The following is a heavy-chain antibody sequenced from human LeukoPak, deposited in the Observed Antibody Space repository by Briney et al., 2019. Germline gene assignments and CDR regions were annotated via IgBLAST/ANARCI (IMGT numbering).Heavy chain of an antibody. J-gene: IGHJ4*02. CDR2: ISGSGGST. Sequence: PGGSLRLSCAASGFTFSSYAMSWVRQAPGKGLEWVSAISGSGGSTYYADSVKGRFTISRDNSKNTLYLQMNSLRAEDTAVYYCAKDRSSGSGWPPFDCWGQGTLVTVSS. D-gene: IGHD6-19*01. V-gene: IGHV3-23*01. CDR3: AKDRSSGSGWPPFDC. CDR1: GFTFSSYA.